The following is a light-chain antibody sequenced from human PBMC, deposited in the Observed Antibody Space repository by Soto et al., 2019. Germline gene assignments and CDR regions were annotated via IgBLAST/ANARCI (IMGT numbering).Light chain of an antibody. CDR2: KAS. Sequence: DIRMTQSPSTLSASVGDRVTITCRASQSISSWLAWYQQKPGKAPKLLIYKASSLESGVPSRFSGSGSGTEFTLTISSLQADDFATYYCQQSYSTPRDFGQGTRLEIK. CDR3: QQSYSTPRD. CDR1: QSISSW. J-gene: IGKJ5*01. V-gene: IGKV1-5*03.